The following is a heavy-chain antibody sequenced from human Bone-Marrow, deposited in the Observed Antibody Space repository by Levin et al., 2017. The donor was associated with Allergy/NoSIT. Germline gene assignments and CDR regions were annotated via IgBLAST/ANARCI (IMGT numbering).Heavy chain of an antibody. CDR2: MNPNSGNT. V-gene: IGHV1-8*01. CDR3: ARAPRYLELRG. Sequence: GESLKISCKASGYTFTSYDINWVRQATGQGLEWMGWMNPNSGNTGYAQKFQGRVTMTRNTSISTAYMELSSLRSEDTAVYYCARAPRYLELRGWGQGTLVTVSS. CDR1: GYTFTSYD. J-gene: IGHJ4*02. D-gene: IGHD1-7*01.